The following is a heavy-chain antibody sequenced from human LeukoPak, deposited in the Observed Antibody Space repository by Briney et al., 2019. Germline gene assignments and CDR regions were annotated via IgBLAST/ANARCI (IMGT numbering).Heavy chain of an antibody. V-gene: IGHV1-69*13. CDR2: IIPIFGTA. CDR1: GGTFSSYA. D-gene: IGHD3-10*01. J-gene: IGHJ4*02. CDR3: ARGSWGTMVRGVITVYYFDY. Sequence: GASVTVSCKASGGTFSSYAISWVRQAPGQGLEWMGGIIPIFGTANYAQKFQGRVTITADESTSTAYMELSSLRSEDTAVYYCARGSWGTMVRGVITVYYFDYWGQGTLVTVSS.